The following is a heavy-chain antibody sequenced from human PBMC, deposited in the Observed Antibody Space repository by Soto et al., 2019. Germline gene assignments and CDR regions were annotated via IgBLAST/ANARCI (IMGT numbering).Heavy chain of an antibody. CDR2: IYSGDSDT. D-gene: IGHD6-13*01. CDR1: GYSFTSYL. Sequence: PGESLKISCKGSGYSFTSYLIGWVRQMPGKGLEWMGIIYSGDSDTRYSPSFQGQVTISADKSISTAYLQWSSLKASDTAMYYCARTAAAGKYYYGMDVWGQGTTVTVSS. J-gene: IGHJ6*02. V-gene: IGHV5-51*01. CDR3: ARTAAAGKYYYGMDV.